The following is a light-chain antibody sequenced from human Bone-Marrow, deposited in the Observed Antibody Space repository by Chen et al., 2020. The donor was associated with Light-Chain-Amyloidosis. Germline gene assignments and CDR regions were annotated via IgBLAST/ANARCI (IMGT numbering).Light chain of an antibody. Sequence: QSVLTQPPSVSGAPGQRVTISCTGSRSNIGAPYDVHWYQQLPGTAPKLLRYGNNNRPSGVPDRFSGSKSGSSASLAITGLRADDEADYYCQSYDTRLRGSVFGGGTRLTVL. V-gene: IGLV1-40*01. CDR3: QSYDTRLRGSV. CDR1: RSNIGAPYD. J-gene: IGLJ2*01. CDR2: GNN.